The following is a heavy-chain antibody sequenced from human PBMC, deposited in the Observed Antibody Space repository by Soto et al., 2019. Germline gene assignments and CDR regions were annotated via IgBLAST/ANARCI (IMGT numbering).Heavy chain of an antibody. CDR3: ARAASLSVDIVS. J-gene: IGHJ4*02. CDR2: IYYSGST. Sequence: PPETLSLTCTVSAGSLSRYYWSWIRQPPGKGLERIGYIYYSGSTNYNPSLKRRVPISVDTPKNQFSLKLSYVTAADMALYYCARAASLSVDIVSLGEGILVSV. V-gene: IGHV4-59*01. CDR1: AGSLSRYY. D-gene: IGHD2-15*01.